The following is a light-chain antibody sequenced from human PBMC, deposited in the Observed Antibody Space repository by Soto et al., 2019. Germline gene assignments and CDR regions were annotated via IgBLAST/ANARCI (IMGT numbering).Light chain of an antibody. Sequence: QSVLTQPPSASGTPGQRVTISCSGSSSNIGSNTVNWYQQLPGTAPKLLIYSNNNRPSGVPDRFSGSKSGTSASLAISGLQAEDEADYYCPAYDDTLTGVVFGGGTKLTVL. CDR3: PAYDDTLTGVV. CDR2: SNN. J-gene: IGLJ2*01. V-gene: IGLV1-44*01. CDR1: SSNIGSNT.